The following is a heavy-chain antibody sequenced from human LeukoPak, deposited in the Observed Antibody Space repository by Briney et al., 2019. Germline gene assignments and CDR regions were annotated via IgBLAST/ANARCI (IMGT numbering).Heavy chain of an antibody. D-gene: IGHD3-22*01. V-gene: IGHV3-30*18. CDR3: AKDTFYDSSGYYYGYYFDY. Sequence: GRSLRLSCAASGFTFSSYGMHWVRQAPGKGLEWVAVISYDGSNKYYADSVKGRFTISRDNSKNTLYLQMSSLRAEDTAVYYCAKDTFYDSSGYYYGYYFDYWGQGTLVTVSS. CDR2: ISYDGSNK. J-gene: IGHJ4*02. CDR1: GFTFSSYG.